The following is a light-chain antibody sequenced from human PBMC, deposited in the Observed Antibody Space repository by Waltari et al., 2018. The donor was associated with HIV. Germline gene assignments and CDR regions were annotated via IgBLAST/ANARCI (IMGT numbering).Light chain of an antibody. CDR1: SSHIGSNY. CDR2: RSN. V-gene: IGLV1-47*01. J-gene: IGLJ2*01. CDR3: AAWDDSLSGHVV. Sequence: QSVLTQPPSASGTPGPRVTISCSGSSSHIGSNYVYWYQQLPGTAPKLLIYRSNQRPSGVPGRFSGSKSGTSASLAISGLRSEDEADYYCAAWDDSLSGHVVFGGGTKLTVL.